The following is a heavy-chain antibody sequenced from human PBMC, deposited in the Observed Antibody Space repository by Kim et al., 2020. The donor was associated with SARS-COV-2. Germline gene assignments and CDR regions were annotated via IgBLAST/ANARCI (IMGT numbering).Heavy chain of an antibody. J-gene: IGHJ6*02. CDR3: ARGRPPDYYDSSRESGMDV. Sequence: GRFTISEDNAKNSLYLQMHSLRAEDTAVYYCARGRPPDYYDSSRESGMDVWGQGTTVTVSS. V-gene: IGHV3-11*04. D-gene: IGHD3-22*01.